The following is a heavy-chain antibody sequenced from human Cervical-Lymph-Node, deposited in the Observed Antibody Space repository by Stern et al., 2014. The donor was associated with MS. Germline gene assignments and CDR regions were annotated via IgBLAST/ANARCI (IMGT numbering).Heavy chain of an antibody. Sequence: EVQLVESGGDLVQPGGSLRLSCVASGFTFSHYWMQWVRQAPGKGLVWVSHITSDGSSTTYADSVKGRFTVSRDNAKNTLYLQMDSLRAEDTAVYFCARDNYGTDYWGQETLVTVSS. CDR2: ITSDGSST. CDR3: ARDNYGTDY. V-gene: IGHV3-74*01. J-gene: IGHJ4*02. CDR1: GFTFSHYW. D-gene: IGHD3-16*01.